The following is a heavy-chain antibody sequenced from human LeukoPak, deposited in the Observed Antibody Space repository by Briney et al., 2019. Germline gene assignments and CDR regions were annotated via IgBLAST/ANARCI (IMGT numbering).Heavy chain of an antibody. D-gene: IGHD2-15*01. Sequence: PSETLSLTCAVYGGSFSTYYWNWIRQSPGKGLEWIGEINHSGSTNSNPSLKSRVTILIDTSKNQFSLKLSSVTAADTAVYYCARFPCSGDSCYSGIRAFDIWGQGTMVIVSS. CDR3: ARFPCSGDSCYSGIRAFDI. V-gene: IGHV4-34*01. CDR1: GGSFSTYY. J-gene: IGHJ3*02. CDR2: INHSGST.